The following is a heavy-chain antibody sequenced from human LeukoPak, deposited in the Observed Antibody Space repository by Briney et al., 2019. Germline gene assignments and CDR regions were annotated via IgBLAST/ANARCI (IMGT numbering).Heavy chain of an antibody. CDR1: GGSISSYY. CDR2: IYTSGST. Sequence: SETLSLTCTVSGGSISSYYWSWIRQPAGKGLEWIGRIYTSGSTNYNPSLKSRVTMSVDTSKNQFSLKLSSVTAADTAVYYCARHDFWSGKHWFDPWGQGTLVTVSS. V-gene: IGHV4-4*07. J-gene: IGHJ5*02. CDR3: ARHDFWSGKHWFDP. D-gene: IGHD3-3*01.